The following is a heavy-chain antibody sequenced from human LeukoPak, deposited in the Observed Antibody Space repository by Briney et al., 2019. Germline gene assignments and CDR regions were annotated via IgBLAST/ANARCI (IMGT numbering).Heavy chain of an antibody. V-gene: IGHV1-18*01. Sequence: ASVKVSCKASGYIFTSYGVSWVRQAPGQGLEWMGWISAFNGNTNYAQKFRGRVTMTTEASTSTVYMELSSLRSDDTAVYYCARTAARRFDYWGQGTLVTVSS. CDR3: ARTAARRFDY. CDR2: ISAFNGNT. D-gene: IGHD6-6*01. CDR1: GYIFTSYG. J-gene: IGHJ4*02.